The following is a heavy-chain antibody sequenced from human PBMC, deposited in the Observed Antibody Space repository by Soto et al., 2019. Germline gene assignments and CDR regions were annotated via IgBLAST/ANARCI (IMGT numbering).Heavy chain of an antibody. Sequence: QVQLVESGGGLVKPGGSLRLSCAASGFTFSDYYMSWIRQAPGKGLEWVSYISSSGSTIYYADSVKGRFTISRDNAKNSVYLQMNSLRAEDTSVYYCARKAAAIPYYYYYYMDVWGKGTTVTVSS. J-gene: IGHJ6*03. CDR2: ISSSGSTI. V-gene: IGHV3-11*01. CDR3: ARKAAAIPYYYYYYMDV. D-gene: IGHD2-2*02. CDR1: GFTFSDYY.